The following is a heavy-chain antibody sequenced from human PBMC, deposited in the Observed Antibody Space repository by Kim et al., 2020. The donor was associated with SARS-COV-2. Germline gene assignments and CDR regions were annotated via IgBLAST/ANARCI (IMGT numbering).Heavy chain of an antibody. CDR2: IYYSGST. CDR1: GGSISSSSYY. V-gene: IGHV4-39*01. J-gene: IGHJ4*02. Sequence: SETLSLTCTVSGGSISSSSYYWGWIRQPPGKGLEWIGSIYYSGSTYYNPSLKSRVTISVDTSKNQFSLKLSSVTAADTAVYYCARHRTYYYDSSGYFTPPIRGWWYWGQGTLVTVSS. D-gene: IGHD3-22*01. CDR3: ARHRTYYYDSSGYFTPPIRGWWY.